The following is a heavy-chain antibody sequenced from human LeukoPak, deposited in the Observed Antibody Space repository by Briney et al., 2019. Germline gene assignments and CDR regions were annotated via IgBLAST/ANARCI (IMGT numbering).Heavy chain of an antibody. CDR3: ARHVGYCSGRSCYGVAFDI. Sequence: PSETLSLTCTVSGGSISSYYWSWIRQPPGKGLEWMEYIYYSGSTKYNPSLKSRVTISVDTSKDQFSLKLSSVTAADTAVYYCARHVGYCSGRSCYGVAFDIWGQGTMVTVSS. J-gene: IGHJ3*02. CDR2: IYYSGST. V-gene: IGHV4-59*08. CDR1: GGSISSYY. D-gene: IGHD2-15*01.